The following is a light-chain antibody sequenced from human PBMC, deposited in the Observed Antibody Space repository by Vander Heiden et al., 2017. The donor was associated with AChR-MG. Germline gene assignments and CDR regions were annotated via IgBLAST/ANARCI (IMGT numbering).Light chain of an antibody. J-gene: IGLJ2*01. Sequence: QSALTPPAAVSGAPGQSHPISCLRTSSYVGRYNLLPRYQQHPGKAPKLIINVGTKRPSGIATRFSGSKSGNTASLTISGLQAEDEADYYGCSFAGSSTVLFGGGTKLTVL. V-gene: IGLV2-23*01. CDR2: VGT. CDR3: CSFAGSSTVL. CDR1: SSYVGRYNL.